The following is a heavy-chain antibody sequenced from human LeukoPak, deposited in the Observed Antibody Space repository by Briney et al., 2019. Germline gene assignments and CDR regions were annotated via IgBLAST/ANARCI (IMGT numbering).Heavy chain of an antibody. J-gene: IGHJ5*02. D-gene: IGHD1-1*01. CDR2: ISGSGGST. V-gene: IGHV3-23*01. Sequence: GGSLRLSCAASGFTFSSYAMSWVRQAPGKGLEWVSAISGSGGSTYYADPVKGRFTISRDNSKNTLYLQMNSLRAEDTAVYYCANWNDVFWFDPWGQGTLVTVSS. CDR3: ANWNDVFWFDP. CDR1: GFTFSSYA.